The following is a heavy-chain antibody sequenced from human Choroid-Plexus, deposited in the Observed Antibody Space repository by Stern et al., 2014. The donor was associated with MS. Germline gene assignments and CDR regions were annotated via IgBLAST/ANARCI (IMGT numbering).Heavy chain of an antibody. CDR2: ISYDGSDK. CDR1: GFTFSNFG. D-gene: IGHD2-15*01. Sequence: MQLVESGGGVAQPGRPLILSCAASGFTFSNFGMYWVRQAPGKGLEWVALISYDGSDKYYADPVKGRFTIFRDNSKNTLYMHMNSLRAEDTAVYYCAKDRQWSTYFFDYWGQGSLVTVSS. CDR3: AKDRQWSTYFFDY. V-gene: IGHV3-30*18. J-gene: IGHJ4*02.